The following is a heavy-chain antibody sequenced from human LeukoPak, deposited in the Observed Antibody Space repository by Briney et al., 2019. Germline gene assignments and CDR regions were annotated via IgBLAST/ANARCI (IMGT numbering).Heavy chain of an antibody. CDR3: ARDQGSGLYNY. V-gene: IGHV1-2*06. CDR1: GYTFSSYD. CDR2: INPNSGGT. J-gene: IGHJ4*02. D-gene: IGHD3-22*01. Sequence: ASVKVSCKASGYTFSSYDINWVRQAPGQGLEWMGRINPNSGGTNYAQKFQGRVTMTRDTSISTAYMELSRLRSDDTAVYYCARDQGSGLYNYWGQGTLVTVSS.